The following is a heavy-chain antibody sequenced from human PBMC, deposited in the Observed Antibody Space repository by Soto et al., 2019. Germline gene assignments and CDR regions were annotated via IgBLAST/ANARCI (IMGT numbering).Heavy chain of an antibody. J-gene: IGHJ5*01. V-gene: IGHV4-31*03. D-gene: IGHD6-19*01. CDR1: GRPVSSGGYY. CDR3: VRDRALDSSGHWFDS. CDR2: IYHIGSP. Sequence: SETLSLTCTVSGRPVSSGGYYWTWIRRLPGKGLEWIGYIYHIGSPSYNPSLKSRLSMSLYTSKNQFSLNLTSVTAADTAIYYCVRDRALDSSGHWFDSWGQGTMVTVSS.